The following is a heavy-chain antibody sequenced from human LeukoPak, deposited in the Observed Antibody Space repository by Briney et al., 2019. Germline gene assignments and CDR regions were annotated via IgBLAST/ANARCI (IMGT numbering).Heavy chain of an antibody. CDR1: GFTFSNYA. Sequence: GGSLRLSCAASGFTFSNYAMSWVRQAPGKGLEWVSIISDNGDSTNYADSVKGRFTISRDNSKNTLYLQMSSLRAEDTAVYYCAKGPLPSTPWKGSGSYYFPFDYWGQGTLVTVSS. J-gene: IGHJ4*02. CDR3: AKGPLPSTPWKGSGSYYFPFDY. D-gene: IGHD3-10*01. V-gene: IGHV3-23*01. CDR2: ISDNGDST.